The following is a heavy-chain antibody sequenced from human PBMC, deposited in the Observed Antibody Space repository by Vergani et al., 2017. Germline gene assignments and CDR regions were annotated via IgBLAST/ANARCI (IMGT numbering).Heavy chain of an antibody. Sequence: QVQLVQSGAEVKKPGSSVKASSKPLGGTFSSYTITWVRQALGQGLEWLGGTILILGIANYAQKFQGRATITADKSTSAAYMGLSSLRSAATAVYYCAGDPGCSSTSGDDAIAVALGNYYGMDVWGQGTTVTVSS. J-gene: IGHJ6*02. CDR3: AGDPGCSSTSGDDAIAVALGNYYGMDV. CDR1: GGTFSSYT. V-gene: IGHV1-69*08. CDR2: TILILGIA. D-gene: IGHD2-2*01.